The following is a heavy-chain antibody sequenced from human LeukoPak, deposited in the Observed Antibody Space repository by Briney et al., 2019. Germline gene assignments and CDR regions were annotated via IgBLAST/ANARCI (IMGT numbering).Heavy chain of an antibody. V-gene: IGHV1-58*02. D-gene: IGHD6-19*01. J-gene: IGHJ4*02. CDR3: AAVRESGSGWYVGY. CDR1: GFTFTSSA. CDR2: IVVGSGNT. Sequence: SVKVSCKASGFTFTSSAMQWVRQARGQRLEWIGWIVVGSGNTNYAQKFQERVTITRDMSTSTAYMELSSLRSEVTAVYYCAAVRESGSGWYVGYWGQGTLVTVSS.